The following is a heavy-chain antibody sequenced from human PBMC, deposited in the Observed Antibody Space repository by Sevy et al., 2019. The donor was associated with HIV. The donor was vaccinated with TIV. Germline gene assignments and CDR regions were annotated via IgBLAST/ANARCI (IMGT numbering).Heavy chain of an antibody. D-gene: IGHD3-3*01. J-gene: IGHJ6*02. CDR3: AADGVTYYDFWSGYYTDYYYYGMDV. V-gene: IGHV1-58*01. CDR1: GFTFTSSA. CDR2: IVVGSGNT. Sequence: ASVKVSCKASGFTFTSSAVQWVRQARGQRLEWIGWIVVGSGNTNYAQKFQERVNITRDMSTSTAYMERSSLRSEDTAVYYCAADGVTYYDFWSGYYTDYYYYGMDVWGQGTTVTVSS.